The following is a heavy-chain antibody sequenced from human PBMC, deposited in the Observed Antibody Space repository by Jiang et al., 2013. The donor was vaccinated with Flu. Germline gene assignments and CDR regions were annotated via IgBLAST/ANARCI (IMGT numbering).Heavy chain of an antibody. CDR3: ARDRIVVVVAATEAPYYYYGMDV. CDR2: INPSGGST. Sequence: EVKKPGASVKVSCKASGYTFTSYYMHWVRQAPGQGLEWMGIINPSGGSTSYAQKFQGRVTMTRDTSTSTVYMELSSLRSEDTAVYYCARDRIVVVVAATEAPYYYYGMDVWGQGTTVTVSS. V-gene: IGHV1-46*01. D-gene: IGHD2-15*01. CDR1: GYTFTSYY. J-gene: IGHJ6*02.